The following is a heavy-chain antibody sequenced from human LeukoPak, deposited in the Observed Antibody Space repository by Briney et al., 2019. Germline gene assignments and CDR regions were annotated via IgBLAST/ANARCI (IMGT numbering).Heavy chain of an antibody. J-gene: IGHJ5*02. CDR3: ARDSAGFDP. CDR2: INHSGST. Sequence: SETLSLTCAVYGGSFSGYYWSWIRQPPGKGLEWIGEINHSGSTNYNPSLKSRVTISVDTSKNQFSLKLSSVTAADTAVYYCARDSAGFDPWAREPWSPSPQ. CDR1: GGSFSGYY. D-gene: IGHD4-11*01. V-gene: IGHV4-34*01.